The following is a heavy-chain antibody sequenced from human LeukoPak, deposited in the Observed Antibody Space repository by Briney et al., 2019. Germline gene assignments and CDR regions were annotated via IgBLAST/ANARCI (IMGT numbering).Heavy chain of an antibody. CDR1: GLTLSNYW. V-gene: IGHV3-74*01. D-gene: IGHD4-17*01. CDR3: ARETTVIREWYFDL. Sequence: GGSLRLSCAASGLTLSNYWMHWVRQAPGKGLVWVSRMNSDGSSTTYADSVKGRFTISRDNAKNTLYLQMNSLRAEDTAVYYCARETTVIREWYFDLWGRGTLVTVAS. J-gene: IGHJ2*01. CDR2: MNSDGSST.